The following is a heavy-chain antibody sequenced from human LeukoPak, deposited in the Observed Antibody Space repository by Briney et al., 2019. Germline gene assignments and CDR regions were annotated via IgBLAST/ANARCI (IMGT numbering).Heavy chain of an antibody. V-gene: IGHV3-72*01. J-gene: IGHJ3*02. Sequence: PGGSLRLSCAASGFIFSDHYMEWVRQAPGKGLEWVGRTRNKANSYATEYAASVKGRFTISRDDSKNSVYLQMNSLKTEDTAVYYCTRIYRTGGSCHDAFDIWGQGTMVTVSS. CDR2: TRNKANSYAT. D-gene: IGHD2-8*02. CDR3: TRIYRTGGSCHDAFDI. CDR1: GFIFSDHY.